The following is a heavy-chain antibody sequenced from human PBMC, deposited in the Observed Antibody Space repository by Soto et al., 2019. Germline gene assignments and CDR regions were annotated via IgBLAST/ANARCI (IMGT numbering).Heavy chain of an antibody. Sequence: SETLSLTCDVYGGSFSGYIWTWIRQTPGKGLEWIGYIYYSGSTYYNPSLKSRVTISVDTSKNQFSLKLSSVTAADTAVYYCARGVIHWGQGTLVTVSS. CDR1: GGSFSGYI. V-gene: IGHV4-34*09. D-gene: IGHD2-21*01. CDR3: ARGVIH. CDR2: IYYSGST. J-gene: IGHJ4*02.